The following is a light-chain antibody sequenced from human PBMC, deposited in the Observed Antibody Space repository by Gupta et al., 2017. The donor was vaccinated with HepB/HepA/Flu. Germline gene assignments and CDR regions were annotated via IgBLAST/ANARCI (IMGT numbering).Light chain of an antibody. CDR2: DVS. V-gene: IGLV2-11*01. J-gene: IGLJ1*01. CDR3: CSYAGSYTYV. CDR1: SSDVGGYNY. Sequence: QSALTQPRPVSGSPGQSVTISCTGTSSDVGGYNYVSWYQQHPGKAPKLMIYDVSKRPSGVPDRFSGSKSGNTASLTISGLQAEDEAYYYCCSYAGSYTYVFGTGTKVTVL.